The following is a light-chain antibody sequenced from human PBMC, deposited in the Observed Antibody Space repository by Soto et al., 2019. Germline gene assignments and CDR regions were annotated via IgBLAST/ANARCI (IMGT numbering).Light chain of an antibody. CDR2: KAS. V-gene: IGKV1-5*03. J-gene: IGKJ5*01. CDR3: QQLNSFPIT. Sequence: DIQMTQSPSTLSASVRDRVTITCRASQSISSWLAWYQQKPGKAPKLLIYKASTLKSGVPSRFSGSGSGTEFTLTITSLQPEDFATYYCQQLNSFPITFGQGTRLEIK. CDR1: QSISSW.